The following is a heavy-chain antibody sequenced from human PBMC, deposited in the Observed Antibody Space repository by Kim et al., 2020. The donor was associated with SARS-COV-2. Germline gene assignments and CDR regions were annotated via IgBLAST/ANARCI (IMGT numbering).Heavy chain of an antibody. CDR3: ARDGQYLYDSITGGMDV. V-gene: IGHV1-2*02. Sequence: ASVKVSCKASGYTFTGYYMHWVRQAPGQGLEWMGWINPNSGGTNYAQKFQGRVTMTRDTSISTAYMELSRLRSDDTAVYYCARDGQYLYDSITGGMDVWGQGTTVTVSS. CDR2: INPNSGGT. J-gene: IGHJ6*02. D-gene: IGHD3-22*01. CDR1: GYTFTGYY.